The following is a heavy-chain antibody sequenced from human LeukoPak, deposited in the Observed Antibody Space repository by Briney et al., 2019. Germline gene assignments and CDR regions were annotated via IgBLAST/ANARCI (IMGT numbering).Heavy chain of an antibody. V-gene: IGHV3-23*01. J-gene: IGHJ4*02. Sequence: GGSLRLSCAASGFPFSSYAMSWVRQAPGKGLEWVSAISGSGGTTYFADSVRGRFTISRDNSKNTLYLQMNTLRAEDTAVYYCAKGVYYYDSSAYYYTYYFDYWGQGTLVTVSS. D-gene: IGHD3-22*01. CDR3: AKGVYYYDSSAYYYTYYFDY. CDR1: GFPFSSYA. CDR2: ISGSGGTT.